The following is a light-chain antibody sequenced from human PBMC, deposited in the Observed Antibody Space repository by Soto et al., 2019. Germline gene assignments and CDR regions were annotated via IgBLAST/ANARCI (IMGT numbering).Light chain of an antibody. CDR2: DIS. J-gene: IGKJ5*01. CDR3: QQFNNWPFS. CDR1: QSVSSTS. Sequence: EIVMTQPPATRSLSPGERATLSCRASQSVSSTSLAWYQQKRGQAPRLLIYDISSRATGVPARFSGAGSGTEFTLSISGLQSENFAVYFCQQFNNWPFSFGQGTRLE. V-gene: IGKV3-15*01.